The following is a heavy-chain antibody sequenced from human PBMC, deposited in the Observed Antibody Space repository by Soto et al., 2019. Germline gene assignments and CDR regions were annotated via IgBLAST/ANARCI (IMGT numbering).Heavy chain of an antibody. CDR1: GSGLTFRNYT. J-gene: IGHJ4*02. D-gene: IGHD2-21*02. Sequence: GGSLRLSCTASGSGLTFRNYTLNWVRQSPGKGLEWVAVISYDGTIKYYADSVKGRFTIYRDDSKKTVFLQMNSLRGEDTAVYYCAREGLRLHCTFDLWGQGALITVSS. V-gene: IGHV3-30*16. CDR3: AREGLRLHCTFDL. CDR2: ISYDGTIK.